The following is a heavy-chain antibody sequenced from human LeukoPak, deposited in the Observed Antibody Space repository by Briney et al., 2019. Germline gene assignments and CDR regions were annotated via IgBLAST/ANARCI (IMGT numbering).Heavy chain of an antibody. CDR1: GGSISSSSYY. J-gene: IGHJ4*02. CDR2: IYYSGST. CDR3: ATRGYSSYDY. D-gene: IGHD6-13*01. Sequence: PSETLSLTCTVAGGSISSSSYYWGWIRHPPGKWLEWIGSIYYSGSTYYNPSLNSRATISVDTSKNQFSLKLSSVTAADTTVYYCATRGYSSYDYWGQGTLVTVSS. V-gene: IGHV4-39*01.